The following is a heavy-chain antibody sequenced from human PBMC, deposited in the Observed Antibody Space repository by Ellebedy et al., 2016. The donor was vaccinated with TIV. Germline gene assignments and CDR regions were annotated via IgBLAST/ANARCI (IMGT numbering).Heavy chain of an antibody. Sequence: AASVKVSCKASAGTFSSYAISWVRQAPGQGLEWMGGIIPIFGTANYAQKFQGRVTITADESTSTAYMELSSLRSEDTAVYYCARDFHCSGGSCSSWGQGTLVTVSS. V-gene: IGHV1-69*13. CDR1: AGTFSSYA. J-gene: IGHJ4*02. CDR3: ARDFHCSGGSCSS. D-gene: IGHD2-15*01. CDR2: IIPIFGTA.